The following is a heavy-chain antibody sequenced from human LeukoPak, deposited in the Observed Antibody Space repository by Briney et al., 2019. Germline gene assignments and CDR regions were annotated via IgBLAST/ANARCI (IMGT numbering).Heavy chain of an antibody. CDR3: AKDMGSYSSSSGGFDY. D-gene: IGHD6-6*01. Sequence: GGSLRLSCAASGFTFDDYAMHWVRQAPGKGLEWVSGISWNSGSIGYADSVKARFTISRDNAKNSLYLQMNSLRAEDMALYYCAKDMGSYSSSSGGFDYWGQGTLVTVSS. J-gene: IGHJ4*02. CDR1: GFTFDDYA. CDR2: ISWNSGSI. V-gene: IGHV3-9*03.